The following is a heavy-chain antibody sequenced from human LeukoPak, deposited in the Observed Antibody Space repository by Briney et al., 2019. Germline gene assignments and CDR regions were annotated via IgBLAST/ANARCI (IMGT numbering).Heavy chain of an antibody. CDR2: ISYDEINT. CDR1: GFNFISFG. V-gene: IGHV3-30*18. J-gene: IGHJ2*01. Sequence: PGKSLRLSCAVSGFNFISFGMHWVRQAPGKGLEWVAVISYDEINTYYADSVKGRFTISKDTSKNTLYLQMNSLRDEDTAVYYCAKGSVWSGRFYYWYLYLWGRGTLVTVSS. D-gene: IGHD1-26*01. CDR3: AKGSVWSGRFYYWYLYL.